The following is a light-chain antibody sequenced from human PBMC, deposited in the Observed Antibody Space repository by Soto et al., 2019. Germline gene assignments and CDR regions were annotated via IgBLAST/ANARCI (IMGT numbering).Light chain of an antibody. V-gene: IGKV3-20*01. CDR3: QPYGAPLSWT. J-gene: IGKJ1*01. Sequence: EIVLTQSPGTLSLSPGDRATLSCRASQSVNSNYLAWYQQKSGQAPRLLIYGASNRATGIPDRFSGSGSGTDFTLTISRLEPEDFAVYYCQPYGAPLSWTFGQGTKVEIK. CDR1: QSVNSNY. CDR2: GAS.